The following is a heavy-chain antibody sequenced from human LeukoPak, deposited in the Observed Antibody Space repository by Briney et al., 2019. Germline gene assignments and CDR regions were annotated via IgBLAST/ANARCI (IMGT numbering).Heavy chain of an antibody. CDR1: GGSISSGGYS. CDR2: IYHSGST. CDR3: ARGGYYFDY. Sequence: SETLSPTCAVSGGSISSGGYSWSWIRQPPGKGLEWIGYIYHSGSTYYNPSLKSRVTISVDRSKNQFSLKLSSVTAADTAVYYCARGGYYFDYWGQGTLVTVSS. J-gene: IGHJ4*02. V-gene: IGHV4-30-2*01. D-gene: IGHD3-16*01.